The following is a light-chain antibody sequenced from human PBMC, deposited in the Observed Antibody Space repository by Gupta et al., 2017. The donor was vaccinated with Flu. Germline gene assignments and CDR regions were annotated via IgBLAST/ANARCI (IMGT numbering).Light chain of an antibody. CDR1: KSVFKN. Sequence: SSELPQPPSVSLALGQTATITPAGDKSVFKNVHWYQQKPGQAPVLVIYRDSGRPSGIPERFSGSNWGNPDNTATLTISRVQAGDEADYYCQVWDSSTEVVFGGGTKLTVL. CDR2: RDS. V-gene: IGLV3-9*01. J-gene: IGLJ2*01. CDR3: QVWDSSTEVV.